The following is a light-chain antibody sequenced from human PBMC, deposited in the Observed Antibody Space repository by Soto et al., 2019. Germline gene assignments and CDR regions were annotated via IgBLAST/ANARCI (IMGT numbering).Light chain of an antibody. CDR1: TSDVGGYDY. Sequence: QSVLTQPASVSGSPGQSITISCTGTTSDVGGYDYVSWYQQHPGKAPKLKIYDVANRPSGVSNRFCGSKSGNTASLTISGLQAEEEADYCCSSYTGSSAVFGGGTQLTVL. CDR3: SSYTGSSAV. J-gene: IGLJ2*01. V-gene: IGLV2-14*03. CDR2: DVA.